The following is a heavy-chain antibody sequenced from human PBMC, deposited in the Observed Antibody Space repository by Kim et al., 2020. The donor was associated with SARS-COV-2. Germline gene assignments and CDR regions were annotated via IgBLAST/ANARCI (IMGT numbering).Heavy chain of an antibody. Sequence: GGSLRLSCAASGFTFSSYSMNWVRQAPGKGLECVSSISSSSSYIYYADSVKGRFTISRDNAKNSLYLQMNSLRAEDTAVYYCATYGVVVVVAATSGYWGQGTLVTVSS. CDR1: GFTFSSYS. CDR2: ISSSSSYI. V-gene: IGHV3-21*01. D-gene: IGHD2-15*01. CDR3: ATYGVVVVVAATSGY. J-gene: IGHJ4*02.